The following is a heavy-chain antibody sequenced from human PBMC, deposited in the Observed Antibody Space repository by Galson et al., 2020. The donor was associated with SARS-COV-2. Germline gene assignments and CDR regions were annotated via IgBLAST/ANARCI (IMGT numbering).Heavy chain of an antibody. CDR2: INHQSGCT. CDR1: GYTFTDYY. D-gene: IGHD3-9*01. V-gene: IGHV1-2*02. CDR3: ARLRYYDVLTGEIVDV. Sequence: ASVQVSCKASGYTFTDYYIHWVRQAPGQGLEWMGWINHQSGCTNYAQQFKGRVTMTRDTSITTAYMELSRLRADDTAVYYCARLRYYDVLTGEIVDVWGQGTMVTVSS. J-gene: IGHJ6*02.